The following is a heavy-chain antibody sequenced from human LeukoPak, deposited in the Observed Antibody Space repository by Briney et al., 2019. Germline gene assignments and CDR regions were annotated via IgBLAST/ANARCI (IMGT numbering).Heavy chain of an antibody. CDR1: EFTFSSYW. CDR3: TRSRNSGTYIDY. CDR2: INSDGSIT. D-gene: IGHD1-26*01. Sequence: GGSLRLSCAVSEFTFSSYWMHWVRQAPGKGLVWVSRINSDGSITSYADSVKGRFTISRDNAKNTLYLQVNSLRAEDTALYYCTRSRNSGTYIDYWGQGTLVTVSS. J-gene: IGHJ4*02. V-gene: IGHV3-74*01.